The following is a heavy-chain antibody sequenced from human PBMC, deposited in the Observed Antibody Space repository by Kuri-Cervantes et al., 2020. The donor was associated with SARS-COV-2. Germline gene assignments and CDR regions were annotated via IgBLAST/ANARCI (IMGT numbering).Heavy chain of an antibody. Sequence: ASVKVSCKASGYNFITHGISWVRQAPGQGLEWMGGFDPEDGETIYAQKFQGRVTMTEDTSTDTAYMELSSLRSEDTAVYYCATIAAAGTHPARDNHSYYFDYWGQGTLVTVSS. CDR2: FDPEDGET. D-gene: IGHD6-13*01. CDR1: GYNFITHG. J-gene: IGHJ4*02. V-gene: IGHV1-24*01. CDR3: ATIAAAGTHPARDNHSYYFDY.